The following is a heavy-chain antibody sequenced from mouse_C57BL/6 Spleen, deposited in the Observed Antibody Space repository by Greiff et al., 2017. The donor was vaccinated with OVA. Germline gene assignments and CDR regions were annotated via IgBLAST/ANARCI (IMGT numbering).Heavy chain of an antibody. J-gene: IGHJ2*01. CDR1: GYTFTSYW. D-gene: IGHD2-1*01. Sequence: QVQLKQPGAELVRPGSSVKLSCKASGYTFTSYWMDWVKQRPGQGLEWIGNIYPSDSETHYNQKFKDKATLTVDKSSSTAYMQLSSLTSEDSAVYYCAREGNYVGYFDYWGQGTTLTVSS. CDR3: AREGNYVGYFDY. V-gene: IGHV1-61*01. CDR2: IYPSDSET.